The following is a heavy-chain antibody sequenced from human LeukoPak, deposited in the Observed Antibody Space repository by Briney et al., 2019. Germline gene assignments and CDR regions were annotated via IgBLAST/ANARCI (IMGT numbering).Heavy chain of an antibody. V-gene: IGHV3-48*01. CDR1: GFTFSSYS. Sequence: GSLRLSCAASGFTFSSYSMNWVRQAPGKGLEWVSYISSSSSTIYYADSVKGRFTISRDNAKNSLYLQMNSLRAEDTAVYYCARGVLRGAFDIWGQGTMVTVSS. CDR3: ARGVLRGAFDI. D-gene: IGHD4/OR15-4a*01. J-gene: IGHJ3*02. CDR2: ISSSSSTI.